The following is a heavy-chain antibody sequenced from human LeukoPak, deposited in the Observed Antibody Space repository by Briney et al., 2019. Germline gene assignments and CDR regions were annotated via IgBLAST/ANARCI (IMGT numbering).Heavy chain of an antibody. CDR2: IYYSGST. J-gene: IGHJ4*02. D-gene: IGHD3-22*01. Sequence: SQTLSLTCTVSGGSISSGGYYWSWLRQHPGTGLEWIGYIYYSGSTYYNPSLKSRVTISVDTSKSQFSLKLSSVTAADTAVYYCARAGDYYDSSGYPYYFDYWGQGTLVTVSS. CDR3: ARAGDYYDSSGYPYYFDY. V-gene: IGHV4-31*03. CDR1: GGSISSGGYY.